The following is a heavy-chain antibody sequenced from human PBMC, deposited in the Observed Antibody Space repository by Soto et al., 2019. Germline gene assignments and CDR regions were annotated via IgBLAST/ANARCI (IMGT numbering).Heavy chain of an antibody. V-gene: IGHV3-49*03. CDR1: GFTFGDYA. Sequence: GGSLRLSCTASGFTFGDYAMSWFRQAPGEGLEWVGFIRSKAYGGTTEYAASVKGRFTISRDDSKSIAYLQMNSLKTEDTAVYYCTRDPINWLRSVPPTSWGQGTLVTVSS. D-gene: IGHD5-12*01. CDR2: IRSKAYGGTT. J-gene: IGHJ5*02. CDR3: TRDPINWLRSVPPTS.